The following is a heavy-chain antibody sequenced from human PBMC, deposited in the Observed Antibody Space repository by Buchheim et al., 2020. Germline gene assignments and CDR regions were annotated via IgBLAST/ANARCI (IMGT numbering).Heavy chain of an antibody. V-gene: IGHV3-66*01. CDR1: GFTVSSNY. CDR3: ARERLDYYDSSGYYYSYYFDY. Sequence: EVQLVESGGGLVQPGGSLRLSCAASGFTVSSNYMSWVRQAPGKGLEWVSVIYSGGSTYYADYVKGRFTISRDNSKNTLYLQMNSLRAEDTAVYYCARERLDYYDSSGYYYSYYFDYWGQGTL. D-gene: IGHD3-22*01. CDR2: IYSGGST. J-gene: IGHJ4*02.